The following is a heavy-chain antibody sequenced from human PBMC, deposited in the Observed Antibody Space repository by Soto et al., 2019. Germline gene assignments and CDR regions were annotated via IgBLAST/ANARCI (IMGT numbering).Heavy chain of an antibody. CDR1: GFTFGNFA. J-gene: IGHJ6*02. CDR3: ARTESSGWSTRYGMDV. Sequence: GGSLRLFCAASGFTFGNFAMGWVRQTPGKGLEWVSGISGSGGSTYYADSVKGRFTISRDNSKNTLYLQMNSLGAEDTATFYCARTESSGWSTRYGMDVWGQGTTVTVSS. V-gene: IGHV3-23*01. D-gene: IGHD6-19*01. CDR2: ISGSGGST.